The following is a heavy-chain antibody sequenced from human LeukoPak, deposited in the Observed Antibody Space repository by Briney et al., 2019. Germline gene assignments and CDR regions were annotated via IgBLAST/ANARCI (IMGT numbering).Heavy chain of an antibody. J-gene: IGHJ4*02. CDR1: GGTFSSYA. CDR2: IIPIFGTA. D-gene: IGHD3-3*01. CDR3: ARRITILGPDDY. Sequence: SVKVSCKASGGTFSSYAISWVRQAPGQGLEWMGGIIPIFGTANYAQKFQGRVTITADESTSTAYMELSSLRSEDTAVYYCARRITILGPDDYWGQGTLVTVSS. V-gene: IGHV1-69*13.